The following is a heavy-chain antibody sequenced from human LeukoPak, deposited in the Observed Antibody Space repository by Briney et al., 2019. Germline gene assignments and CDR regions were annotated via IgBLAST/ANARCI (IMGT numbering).Heavy chain of an antibody. CDR1: GFTFSGSA. CDR3: TCIVAAADY. Sequence: GGSLRLSCAASGFTFSGSAMHWVRQASGKGPEWVGRIRSKANSYATAYAASVKGRFTISRDDSKNTAYLQMNSLKTEDTAVYYCTCIVAAADYWGQGTLVTVSS. D-gene: IGHD6-13*01. J-gene: IGHJ4*02. CDR2: IRSKANSYAT. V-gene: IGHV3-73*01.